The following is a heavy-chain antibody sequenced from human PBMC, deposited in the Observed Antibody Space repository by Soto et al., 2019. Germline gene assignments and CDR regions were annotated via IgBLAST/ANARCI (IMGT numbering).Heavy chain of an antibody. CDR1: GFTFSSYA. CDR2: ISGSGGST. Sequence: GGSLRLSCAASGFTFSSYAMSWVRQAPGKGLEWVSAISGSGGSTYYADSLKGRFTIARDNSKNTLYLQMNSLRAEDTAVYYCANSVPSRKHQLVFDYWGQGTLVTVSS. D-gene: IGHD6-13*01. CDR3: ANSVPSRKHQLVFDY. J-gene: IGHJ4*02. V-gene: IGHV3-23*01.